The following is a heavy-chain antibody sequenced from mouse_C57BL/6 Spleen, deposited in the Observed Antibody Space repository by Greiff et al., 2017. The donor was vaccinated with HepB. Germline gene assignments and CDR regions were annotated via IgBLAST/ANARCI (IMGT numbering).Heavy chain of an antibody. D-gene: IGHD2-1*01. J-gene: IGHJ4*01. V-gene: IGHV2-5*01. CDR2: IWRGGST. CDR3: AKSGWGNYVPYAMDD. CDR1: GFSLTSYG. Sequence: QVQLQQSGPGLVQPSQSLSITCTVSGFSLTSYGVHWVRQSPGKGLEWLGVIWRGGSTDYNAAFMSRLSITKDNSKTQVFFKMNSLQADDTAIYYCAKSGWGNYVPYAMDDWGQGTSVTVSS.